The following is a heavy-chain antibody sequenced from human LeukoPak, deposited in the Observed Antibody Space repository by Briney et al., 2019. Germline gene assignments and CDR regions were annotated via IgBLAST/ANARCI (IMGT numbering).Heavy chain of an antibody. D-gene: IGHD3-3*01. V-gene: IGHV3-23*01. CDR1: GFTFSVYA. CDR3: ARPPSITNPYYGMDV. J-gene: IGHJ6*02. CDR2: ISGSGATT. Sequence: GGSLRLSCAASGFTFSVYAMTWVRQSPGKGLEWVSAISGSGATTYYADSVKGRFTISRDNSKNTLYLQMNSLRAEDTAVYYCARPPSITNPYYGMDVWGQGTTVTVSS.